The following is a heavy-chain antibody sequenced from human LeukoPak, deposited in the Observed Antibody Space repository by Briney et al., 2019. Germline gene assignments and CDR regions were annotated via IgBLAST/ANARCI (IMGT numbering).Heavy chain of an antibody. CDR2: VNTDGRST. CDR3: AKGEMTTVTTDY. D-gene: IGHD4-17*01. CDR1: GFTFSSYW. J-gene: IGHJ4*02. Sequence: GGSLRLSCAASGFTFSSYWIHWVRQAPGKGLVWVSRVNTDGRSTSYADSVKGRFTISRDNAKNTLYLQMNSLRAEDTAVYYCAKGEMTTVTTDYWGQGTLVTVSS. V-gene: IGHV3-74*01.